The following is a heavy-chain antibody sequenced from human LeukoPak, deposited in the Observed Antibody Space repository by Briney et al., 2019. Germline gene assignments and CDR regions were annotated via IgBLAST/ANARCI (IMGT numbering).Heavy chain of an antibody. CDR3: ARDFFCGGSCWVY. Sequence: AGGSLRPSCAASGFTFSSYWMSWVRQAPGKGLEWVANIKQDGSEKYYVDSVKGRFTISRDNAKNSLYLQMNSLRAEDTAVYYCARDFFCGGSCWVYWGRGTLVTVSS. J-gene: IGHJ4*02. V-gene: IGHV3-7*01. CDR1: GFTFSSYW. D-gene: IGHD2-15*01. CDR2: IKQDGSEK.